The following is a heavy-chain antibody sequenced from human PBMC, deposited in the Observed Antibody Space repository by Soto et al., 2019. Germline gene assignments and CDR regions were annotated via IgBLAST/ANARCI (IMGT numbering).Heavy chain of an antibody. CDR1: GFTFSSYW. D-gene: IGHD6-13*01. CDR3: AGAAQLVKNWFDP. V-gene: IGHV3-7*03. Sequence: PGGSLRLSCAASGFTFSSYWMSWVRQAPGKGLEWVANIEQDGSEKYYVDSVKGRFTISRDNAKNSLFLQMNSLRAEDTAVYYCAGAAQLVKNWFDPWGQGTLVTVSS. J-gene: IGHJ5*02. CDR2: IEQDGSEK.